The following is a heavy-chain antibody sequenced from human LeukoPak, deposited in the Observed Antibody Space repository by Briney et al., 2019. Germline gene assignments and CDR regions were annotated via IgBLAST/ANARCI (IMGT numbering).Heavy chain of an antibody. V-gene: IGHV4-39*07. D-gene: IGHD3-10*01. Sequence: SETLSLTCTVSGGSISSSSYYWGWIRQPPGKGLEWIGSIYYSGSTNYNPSLKSRVTISVDKSKNQFSLKLSSVTAADTAVYYCARAPIGRYGSGSYYPPFDYWGQGTLVTVSS. CDR1: GGSISSSSYY. CDR2: IYYSGST. CDR3: ARAPIGRYGSGSYYPPFDY. J-gene: IGHJ4*02.